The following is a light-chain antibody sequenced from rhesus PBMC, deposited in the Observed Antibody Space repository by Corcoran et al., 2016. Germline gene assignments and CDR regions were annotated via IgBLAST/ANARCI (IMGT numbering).Light chain of an antibody. CDR1: QSLLHSNGYTY. CDR3: MQGTQLPYS. Sequence: DIVMTQTPLSLPVTPGEPASISCRSSQSLLHSNGYTYLYWYLQKPGQFPQLLMYFASYRASGVPDRFSGGGAGTDFTLEIRRVEAEDIGVYYCMQGTQLPYSFGQGTKVEIK. CDR2: FAS. V-gene: IGKV2-91*01. J-gene: IGKJ2*01.